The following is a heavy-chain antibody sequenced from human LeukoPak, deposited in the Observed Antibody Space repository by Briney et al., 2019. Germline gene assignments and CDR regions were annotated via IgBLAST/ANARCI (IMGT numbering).Heavy chain of an antibody. CDR3: ARGDGGSSTVPIYWFDS. CDR1: GGSFSGYY. V-gene: IGHV4-34*01. D-gene: IGHD4-17*01. CDR2: INHSGSA. Sequence: SETLSLTCAVYGGSFSGYYWSWIRQPPGKGLEWIGEINHSGSANYNPSLKSRVTMSVDTSQNQFSLKLSSVTATDTAVYYCARGDGGSSTVPIYWFDSWGQGTLVTVSS. J-gene: IGHJ5*01.